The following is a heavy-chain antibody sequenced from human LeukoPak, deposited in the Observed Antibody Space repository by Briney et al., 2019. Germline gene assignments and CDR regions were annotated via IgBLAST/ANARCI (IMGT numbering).Heavy chain of an antibody. V-gene: IGHV3-21*01. D-gene: IGHD6-13*01. Sequence: PGGSLRLSCAASGFTFSSYSMNWVRQAPGKGREWVSSISSSSSYIYYADSVKGRFTISRDNAKNSLYLQMNSLRAEDTAVYYCARAFSSSWYDYYYYYMDVWGKGTTVTVSS. CDR2: ISSSSSYI. CDR1: GFTFSSYS. J-gene: IGHJ6*03. CDR3: ARAFSSSWYDYYYYYMDV.